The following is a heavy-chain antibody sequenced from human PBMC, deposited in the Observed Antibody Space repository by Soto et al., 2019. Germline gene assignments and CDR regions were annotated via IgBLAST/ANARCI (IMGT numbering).Heavy chain of an antibody. D-gene: IGHD5-12*01. CDR3: ARSGYSGYDWGWYVDF. Sequence: PGGSLRLSCEASGSDFRIYEMNWVRQAPGKGLEWLSYIGSTGSTIYYADSVKGRFTISRDYGKNSVYLQMNTLRAEDTAVYYCARSGYSGYDWGWYVDFWGQGPPITVST. V-gene: IGHV3-48*03. CDR2: IGSTGSTI. J-gene: IGHJ4*02. CDR1: GSDFRIYE.